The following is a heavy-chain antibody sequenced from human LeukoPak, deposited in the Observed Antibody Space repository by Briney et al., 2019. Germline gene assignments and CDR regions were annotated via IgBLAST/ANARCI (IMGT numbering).Heavy chain of an antibody. D-gene: IGHD6-19*01. CDR3: ARDHHSSGWLNRKAPFDY. CDR1: GYTFTSYG. CDR2: ISAYNGNT. V-gene: IGHV1-18*01. Sequence: ASVKVSCKASGYTFTSYGISWVRQAPGQGLEWMGWISAYNGNTNYAQKLQGRVTMTTDTSTSTAYMELRSLRSDDTAVYYCARDHHSSGWLNRKAPFDYWGQGTLVTVSS. J-gene: IGHJ4*02.